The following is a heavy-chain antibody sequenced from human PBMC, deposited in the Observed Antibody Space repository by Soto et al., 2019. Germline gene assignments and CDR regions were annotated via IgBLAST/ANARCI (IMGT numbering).Heavy chain of an antibody. CDR1: GVSISSNY. CDR3: ARYRREAVAGYGLDN. J-gene: IGHJ4*02. Sequence: PSETLSLTCAVSGVSISSNYWTWIRQPPGKGLEWIGYVYNSGSTNYNPSLKSRVTISEDTSKSQFSLKVNSMTAADTAVYYCARYRREAVAGYGLDNWGQGILVTVSS. V-gene: IGHV4-59*01. D-gene: IGHD6-13*01. CDR2: VYNSGST.